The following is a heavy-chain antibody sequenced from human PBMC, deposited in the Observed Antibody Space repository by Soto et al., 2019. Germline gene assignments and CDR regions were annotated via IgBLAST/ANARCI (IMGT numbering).Heavy chain of an antibody. CDR3: ARDKEHGDCEEGCDC. Sequence: PSVTMCLPCAVSGYSISSGYYWGWIRQPPGKGLEWVGSIYHSERTYYNPSLKSRGTISVDTSRNQFSLKLSSVTAADTAAYYFARDKEHGDCEEGCDCWGQGTLVTFSS. CDR1: GYSISSGYY. CDR2: IYHSERT. J-gene: IGHJ4*02. V-gene: IGHV4-38-2*02. D-gene: IGHD2-21*02.